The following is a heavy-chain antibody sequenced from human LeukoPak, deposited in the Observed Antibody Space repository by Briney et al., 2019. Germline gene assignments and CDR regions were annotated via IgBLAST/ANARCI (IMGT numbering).Heavy chain of an antibody. V-gene: IGHV3-23*01. Sequence: PGGSLRLSCAASGFTFSSYGMSWVRQAPGKGLEWVSAISGSGGSTYYADSVKGRFTISRDNAKNSLYLQMNSLRAEDTAVYYCARGGTSGSMDVWGKGTTVTVSS. J-gene: IGHJ6*03. D-gene: IGHD6-25*01. CDR1: GFTFSSYG. CDR2: ISGSGGST. CDR3: ARGGTSGSMDV.